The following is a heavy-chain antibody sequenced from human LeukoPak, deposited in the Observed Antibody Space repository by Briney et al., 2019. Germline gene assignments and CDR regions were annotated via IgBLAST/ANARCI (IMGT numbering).Heavy chain of an antibody. Sequence: SETPSLTCTVSGGSISSHSHYWGWIRQPPGQGLEWIGSISYSGSTYYNPSLKSRITISVDTSKNQFSLKLSSVTAADTAVYYCARVYNTWGQGTLVTVSS. D-gene: IGHD1-14*01. CDR2: ISYSGST. CDR3: ARVYNT. V-gene: IGHV4-39*01. CDR1: GGSISSHSHY. J-gene: IGHJ5*02.